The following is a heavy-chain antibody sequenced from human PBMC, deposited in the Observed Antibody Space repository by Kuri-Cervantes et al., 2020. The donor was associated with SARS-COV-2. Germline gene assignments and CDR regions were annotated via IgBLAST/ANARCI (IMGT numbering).Heavy chain of an antibody. CDR1: GFTFSSYW. J-gene: IGHJ4*02. CDR3: ARDIGGYFDY. D-gene: IGHD1-26*01. Sequence: GESLKISCAASGFTFSSYWMSWVRQAPGKGLEWVSYISSSSSTIYYADSVKGRFTISRDNAKNSLYLQMNSLRDEDTAVYYCARDIGGYFDYWGQGTLVTVSS. CDR2: ISSSSSTI. V-gene: IGHV3-48*02.